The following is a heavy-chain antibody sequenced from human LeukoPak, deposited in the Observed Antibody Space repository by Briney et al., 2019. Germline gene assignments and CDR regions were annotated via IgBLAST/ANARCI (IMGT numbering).Heavy chain of an antibody. J-gene: IGHJ4*02. V-gene: IGHV4-38-2*01. Sequence: SETLSLTCAVSGYSISSGYYWGWIRQPPGKGLEWIGSIYHSGSTYYNPSLKSRVTISVDTSKNRFSLKLSSVTAADTVVYYCARHVTSIAAAGTVDYWGQGTLVTVSS. D-gene: IGHD6-13*01. CDR2: IYHSGST. CDR3: ARHVTSIAAAGTVDY. CDR1: GYSISSGYY.